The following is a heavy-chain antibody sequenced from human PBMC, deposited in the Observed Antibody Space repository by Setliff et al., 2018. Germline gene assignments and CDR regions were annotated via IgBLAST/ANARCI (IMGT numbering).Heavy chain of an antibody. J-gene: IGHJ6*02. D-gene: IGHD3-10*01. V-gene: IGHV3-74*01. CDR2: INSDGSTT. CDR1: EFTLSTYW. CDR3: VRDGVFYAMDF. Sequence: PGGSLRLSCAASEFTLSTYWIHWVRQAPRKGLVWVSRINSDGSTTTYADSVKGRFTISRDNGKNTVYLQMNSLRAEDTAMYYCVRDGVFYAMDFWGQGTTVTVSS.